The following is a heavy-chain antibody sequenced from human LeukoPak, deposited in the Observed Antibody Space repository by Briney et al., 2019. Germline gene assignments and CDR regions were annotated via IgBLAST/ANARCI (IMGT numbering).Heavy chain of an antibody. CDR1: GFTFSSYS. CDR3: ARELKYYDSSGYYPGPFDY. CDR2: ISSSSSYI. V-gene: IGHV3-21*01. D-gene: IGHD3-22*01. Sequence: AGGSLRLSCAASGFTFSSYSMNWVRQAPGKGLEWVSSISSSSSYIYYADSVKGRFTISRDNAKNSLYLQMNSLRAEDTAVYYCARELKYYDSSGYYPGPFDYWGQGILVTVSS. J-gene: IGHJ4*02.